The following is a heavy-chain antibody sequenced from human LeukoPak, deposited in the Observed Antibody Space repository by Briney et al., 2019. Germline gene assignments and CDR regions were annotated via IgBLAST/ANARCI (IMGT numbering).Heavy chain of an antibody. V-gene: IGHV1-18*01. CDR3: ARAAAGTGFDY. CDR1: GYTFTSYG. Sequence: GASVKVSCKASGYTFTSYGISWVRQAPGQGLEWMGWISAYNGNTNYAQKFQGWVTMTRDTSISTAYMELSRLRSDDTAVYYCARAAAGTGFDYWGQGTLVTVSS. J-gene: IGHJ4*02. CDR2: ISAYNGNT. D-gene: IGHD6-13*01.